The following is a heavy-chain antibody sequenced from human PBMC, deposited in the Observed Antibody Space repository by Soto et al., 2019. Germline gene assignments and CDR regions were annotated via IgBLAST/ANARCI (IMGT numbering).Heavy chain of an antibody. CDR2: ISAHNGNT. J-gene: IGHJ4*02. Sequence: QVHLVQSGAEVKKPGASVKVSCKASGYTFTNYGITWVRQAPGQGLEWVGWISAHNGNTDYEQKLQGRVIVTRDTSTCTAYMELRSLISDDTAVYYCARGRYGDYWGQGALVTVSS. CDR3: ARGRYGDY. V-gene: IGHV1-18*01. CDR1: GYTFTNYG. D-gene: IGHD1-1*01.